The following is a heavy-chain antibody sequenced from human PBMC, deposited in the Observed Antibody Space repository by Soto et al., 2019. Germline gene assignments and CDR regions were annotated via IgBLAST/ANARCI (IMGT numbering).Heavy chain of an antibody. V-gene: IGHV4-4*02. CDR1: SGSISSSNW. D-gene: IGHD6-19*01. CDR2: IYHSGST. Sequence: QVQLQESGPGLVKPSGTLSLTCAVSSGSISSSNWWSWVRQPPGKGLEWIGEIYHSGSTNYNPSLKSRVTIIVDQSKNQFPLKLSSVTAADTAVYYCARIAVADYNWFDPWGQGTLVTVSS. J-gene: IGHJ5*02. CDR3: ARIAVADYNWFDP.